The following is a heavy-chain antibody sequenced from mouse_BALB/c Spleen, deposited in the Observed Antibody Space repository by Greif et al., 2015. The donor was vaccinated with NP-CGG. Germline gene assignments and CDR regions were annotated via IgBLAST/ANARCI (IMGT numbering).Heavy chain of an antibody. Sequence: VQLQQSGAELAKPGASVKMSCKASGYTFTSYWMHWVKQRPGQGLEWIGYINPSTGYTEYNQKFKDKATLTADKSSSTAYMQLSSLTSEDSAVYYCAKQYGSTAWLAYWGQGTLVTVSA. D-gene: IGHD2-10*02. CDR1: GYTFTSYW. CDR2: INPSTGYT. CDR3: AKQYGSTAWLAY. V-gene: IGHV1-7*01. J-gene: IGHJ3*01.